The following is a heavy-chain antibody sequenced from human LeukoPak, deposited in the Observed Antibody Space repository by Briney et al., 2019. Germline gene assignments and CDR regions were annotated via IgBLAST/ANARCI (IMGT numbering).Heavy chain of an antibody. Sequence: ASVKVSCKASGYTFTGYYMHWVRQAPGQGLEWMGWINPNSGGTNYAQKFQGRVTMTRDTSISTAYTELSRLRSDDTAVYYCAREDSSSSYYFDYWGQETLVTVSS. CDR1: GYTFTGYY. D-gene: IGHD6-13*01. CDR3: AREDSSSSYYFDY. CDR2: INPNSGGT. J-gene: IGHJ4*02. V-gene: IGHV1-2*02.